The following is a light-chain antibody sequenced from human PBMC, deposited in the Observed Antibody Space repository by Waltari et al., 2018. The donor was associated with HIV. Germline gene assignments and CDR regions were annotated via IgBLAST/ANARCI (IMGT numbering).Light chain of an antibody. Sequence: EIVLTQSPATLSLSPGERATLSCRASQSVNSYLAWYQQKPGQPPRLLIYDASNRAAGIPARFSGSGSGTGFTLTMSSLEPENFAVYYCQQRSNWPITFGQGTRLEMK. CDR2: DAS. V-gene: IGKV3-11*01. CDR1: QSVNSY. J-gene: IGKJ5*01. CDR3: QQRSNWPIT.